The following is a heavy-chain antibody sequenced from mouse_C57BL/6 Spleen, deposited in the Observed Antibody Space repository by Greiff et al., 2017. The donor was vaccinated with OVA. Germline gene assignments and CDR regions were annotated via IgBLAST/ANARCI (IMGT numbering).Heavy chain of an antibody. CDR2: IHPNSGST. CDR3: ARSGGNYKAMDY. J-gene: IGHJ4*01. Sequence: QVQLQQSGAELVKPGASVKLSCKASGYTFTSYWMHWVKQRPGQGLEWIGMIHPNSGSTNYNEKFKSKATLTVDKSSSTAYMQLSSLTSEDSAVDDCARSGGNYKAMDYWGQGTSVTVSS. CDR1: GYTFTSYW. V-gene: IGHV1-64*01. D-gene: IGHD2-1*01.